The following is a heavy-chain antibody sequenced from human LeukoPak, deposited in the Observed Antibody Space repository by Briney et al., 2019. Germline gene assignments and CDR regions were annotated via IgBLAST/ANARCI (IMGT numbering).Heavy chain of an antibody. D-gene: IGHD5-24*01. Sequence: GGSLRLSCAASGFTVSSNYMSWVRQAPGKGLEWVANIKQDGSEKYYVDSVKGRFTISRDNAKNSLYLQMNSLRAEDTAVYYCARDQWLQLPNSRYFDYWGQGTLVTVSS. CDR3: ARDQWLQLPNSRYFDY. J-gene: IGHJ4*02. CDR1: GFTVSSNY. CDR2: IKQDGSEK. V-gene: IGHV3-7*01.